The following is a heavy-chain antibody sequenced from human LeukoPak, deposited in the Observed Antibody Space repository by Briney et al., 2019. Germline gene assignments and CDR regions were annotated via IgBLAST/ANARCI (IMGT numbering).Heavy chain of an antibody. CDR1: GGSFSGYY. J-gene: IGHJ4*02. Sequence: SETLSLTCAVYGGSFSGYYWSWIRQPPGKGLEWIGEINHSGSTNYNPSLKSRVTISVDTSKNQFSLKLSSVTAADTAVYYCAGGHVDTGTVDYWGQGTLVTVSS. CDR3: AGGHVDTGTVDY. D-gene: IGHD5-18*01. V-gene: IGHV4-34*01. CDR2: INHSGST.